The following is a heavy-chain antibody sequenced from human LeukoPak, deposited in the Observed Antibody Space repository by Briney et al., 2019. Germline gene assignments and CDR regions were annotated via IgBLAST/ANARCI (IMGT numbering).Heavy chain of an antibody. CDR2: LTNSGGTT. CDR3: AKRYGSSWGQFDY. J-gene: IGHJ4*02. V-gene: IGHV3-23*01. D-gene: IGHD5-24*01. Sequence: GGSLRLSCAASGFTFSSYGMSWVRQAPGKGLEWVSALTNSGGTTYYADSVKGRFTISRDNSKNTLYLQMNSLRAEDTALYYCAKRYGSSWGQFDYWGQGTLVTVSS. CDR1: GFTFSSYG.